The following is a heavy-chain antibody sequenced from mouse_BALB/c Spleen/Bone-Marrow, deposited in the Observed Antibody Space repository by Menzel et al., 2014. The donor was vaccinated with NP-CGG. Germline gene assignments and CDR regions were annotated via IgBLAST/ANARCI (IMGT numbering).Heavy chain of an antibody. Sequence: EVKLVESGGGLVQPGGSRKLSCAASGFTFSDYAMAWVRPAPGKGPEWVAFISNLAFSIYYADTVTGRFTISREDAKNTLYLEMTSRRSEDAAMYYCARVWDYWYFDVWGAGTTVTVSS. CDR3: ARVWDYWYFDV. J-gene: IGHJ1*01. D-gene: IGHD4-1*01. V-gene: IGHV5-15*02. CDR1: GFTFSDYA. CDR2: ISNLAFSI.